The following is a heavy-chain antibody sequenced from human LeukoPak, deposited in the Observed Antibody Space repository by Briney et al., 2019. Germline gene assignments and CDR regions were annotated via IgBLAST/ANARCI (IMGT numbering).Heavy chain of an antibody. CDR3: ARDDFEYSVHYGMDV. Sequence: PSETLSLTCTVSGASISSYYWTWIRQPAGKGLEWIGRVYRSGNGNYNPSLQSRVTMSVDTSKNQVSLRLRSVTAADTAVYYCARDDFEYSVHYGMDVWGQGTAVTVSS. V-gene: IGHV4-4*07. CDR2: VYRSGNG. D-gene: IGHD3-9*01. CDR1: GASISSYY. J-gene: IGHJ6*02.